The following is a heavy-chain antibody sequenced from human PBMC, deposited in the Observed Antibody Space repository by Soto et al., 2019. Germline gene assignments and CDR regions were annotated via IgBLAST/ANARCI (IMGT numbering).Heavy chain of an antibody. D-gene: IGHD3-3*01. V-gene: IGHV4-39*01. CDR3: ARQGTVTIFGVVPLIDY. CDR1: GGSISSSSYY. J-gene: IGHJ4*02. CDR2: IYYSGST. Sequence: QLQLQESGPGLVKPSETLSLTCTVSGGSISSSSYYWGWIRQPPGKGLEWIGSIYYSGSTYYNQSHKSRVTISVAASKNRLSLKLCSVTAADTAVYFCARQGTVTIFGVVPLIDYWGQGTLVTVCS.